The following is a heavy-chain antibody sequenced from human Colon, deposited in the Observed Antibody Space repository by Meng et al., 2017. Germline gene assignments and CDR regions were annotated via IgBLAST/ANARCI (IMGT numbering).Heavy chain of an antibody. D-gene: IGHD4-23*01. CDR3: ARGTVETSGFDP. J-gene: IGHJ5*02. V-gene: IGHV4-34*01. Sequence: QVQLQQWGAGLLKPSETLSLTCAVYGGSFSGYYWGWIRQPPGKGLEWIGYIYYSGSTYSNPSLKSRVSISADTSKNQFSLKLSSVSAADTAVYYCARGTVETSGFDPWGQGTLVTVSS. CDR2: IYYSGST. CDR1: GGSFSGYY.